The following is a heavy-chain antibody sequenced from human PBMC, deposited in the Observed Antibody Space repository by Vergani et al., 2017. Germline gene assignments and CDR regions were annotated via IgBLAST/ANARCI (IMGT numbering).Heavy chain of an antibody. Sequence: EVQLLESGGNLVQPGGSLRLSCAASGFTFTNFAMTWVRQAPREGLEWVSGISGSGGFTYYADSVKGRFTISRDNSKNTMFLQMNNLRAEDTAVYYCARHISVVRPSSMTAFDYWGQGTLVTVSS. CDR1: GFTFTNFA. CDR2: ISGSGGFT. CDR3: ARHISVVRPSSMTAFDY. J-gene: IGHJ4*02. V-gene: IGHV3-23*01. D-gene: IGHD2-21*01.